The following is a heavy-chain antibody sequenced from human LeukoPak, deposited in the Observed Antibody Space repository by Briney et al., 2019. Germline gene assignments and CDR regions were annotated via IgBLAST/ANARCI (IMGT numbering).Heavy chain of an antibody. Sequence: ASVKVSCKASGYTFTGYYMHWVRQAPGQGLEWMGWINPNSGGTKYAQKFQGRVTMTRDTSISTAYMEVSRLTPDDTAVYYCARRVVLTAYDYWGQGTLVTVSS. CDR2: INPNSGGT. V-gene: IGHV1-2*02. CDR3: ARRVVLTAYDY. D-gene: IGHD3-9*01. J-gene: IGHJ4*02. CDR1: GYTFTGYY.